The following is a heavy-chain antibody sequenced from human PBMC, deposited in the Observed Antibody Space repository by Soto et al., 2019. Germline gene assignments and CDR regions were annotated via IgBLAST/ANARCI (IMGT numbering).Heavy chain of an antibody. CDR1: GYSFTSYW. J-gene: IGHJ4*02. D-gene: IGHD6-19*01. Sequence: GESLKISCKGSGYSFTSYWIGWVRQMPGKGLEWMGIIFPGDSDTRYGPSFQGQVTISADKSTSTAYLQWSSLKASDTAMYYCARPPIAVAAPFDYWGQGTLVTVSS. CDR2: IFPGDSDT. V-gene: IGHV5-51*01. CDR3: ARPPIAVAAPFDY.